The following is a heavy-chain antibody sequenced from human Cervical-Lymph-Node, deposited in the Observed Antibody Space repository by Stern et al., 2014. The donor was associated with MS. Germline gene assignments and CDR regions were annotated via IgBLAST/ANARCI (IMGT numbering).Heavy chain of an antibody. V-gene: IGHV4-59*01. J-gene: IGHJ4*02. Sequence: QLQLQESGPGLVKPSETLSLTCTVSGGSISSYYWSWIRQPPGKGLEWIGYIYYRGSTNYNPSLKSRVTISVDTSKNQFSLKLSSVTAADTAVYYCARGGAVAGAVDYWGQGTLVTVSS. CDR1: GGSISSYY. D-gene: IGHD6-19*01. CDR3: ARGGAVAGAVDY. CDR2: IYYRGST.